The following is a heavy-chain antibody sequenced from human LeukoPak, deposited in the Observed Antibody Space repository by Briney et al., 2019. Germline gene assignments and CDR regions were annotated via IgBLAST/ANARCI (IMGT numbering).Heavy chain of an antibody. V-gene: IGHV5-51*01. CDR3: ARLKGTDGSGYYALDY. D-gene: IGHD3-22*01. CDR1: GYSFTSYW. CDR2: IYPGDSDT. J-gene: IGHJ4*02. Sequence: GESLKISCKGSGYSFTSYWIGWVRQMPGKGLEWMGIIYPGDSDTRYSPSFQGQVTISADKSISTAYLQWSSLKASDTAMYYCARLKGTDGSGYYALDYWGQGTLVTVSS.